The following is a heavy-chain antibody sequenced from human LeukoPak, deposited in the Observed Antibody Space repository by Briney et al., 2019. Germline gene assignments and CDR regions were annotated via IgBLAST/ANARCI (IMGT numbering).Heavy chain of an antibody. Sequence: GGSLRLSCAASGFTFSSYGMHWVRQAPGKGLEGGAVISYGGSNKYYADSVKGRFTTSRDNSKNTLYLQMNSLRAEDTAVYYCTRATGAGLIDYWGQGTLVTVSS. J-gene: IGHJ4*02. CDR2: ISYGGSNK. V-gene: IGHV3-30*03. CDR3: TRATGAGLIDY. D-gene: IGHD7-27*01. CDR1: GFTFSSYG.